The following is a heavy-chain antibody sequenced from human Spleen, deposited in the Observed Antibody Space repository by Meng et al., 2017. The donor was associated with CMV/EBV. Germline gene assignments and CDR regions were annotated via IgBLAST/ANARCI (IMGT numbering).Heavy chain of an antibody. Sequence: QGRRQGPGPGPVKPSQTLSLTCTVSGGSISSGDYYGSWIRQPPGKGLEWIGYIYYSGSTYYNPSLKSRVTISVDTSKNQFSLKLSSVTAADTAVYYCARGGKQQGWFDPWGQGTLVTVSS. J-gene: IGHJ5*02. CDR2: IYYSGST. D-gene: IGHD6-13*01. CDR1: GGSISSGDYY. V-gene: IGHV4-30-4*08. CDR3: ARGGKQQGWFDP.